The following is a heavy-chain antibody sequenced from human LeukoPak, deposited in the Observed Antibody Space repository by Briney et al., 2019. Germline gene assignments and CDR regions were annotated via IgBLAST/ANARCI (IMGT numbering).Heavy chain of an antibody. CDR3: ARLTVTTSDHWYFDL. CDR2: SDWSGGRI. CDR1: GFTISNYW. Sequence: GGSLRLSCAASGFTISNYWMSWVRQIPGKGLEWVSGSDWSGGRIDYTDSVKGRFTISRDNAKNSLYLQMNSLRAEDTAFYYSARLTVTTSDHWYFDLWGRGTLVTVSS. J-gene: IGHJ2*01. V-gene: IGHV3-20*04. D-gene: IGHD4-17*01.